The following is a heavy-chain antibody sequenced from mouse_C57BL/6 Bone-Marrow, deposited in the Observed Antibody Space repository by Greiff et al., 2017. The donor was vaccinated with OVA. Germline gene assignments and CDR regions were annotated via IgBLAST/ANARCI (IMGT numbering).Heavy chain of an antibody. V-gene: IGHV2-9-1*01. CDR2: IWTGGGT. Sequence: VHLVESGPGLVAPSQSLSITCTVSGFSLTSYAISWVRQPPGKGLEWLGVIWTGGGTNYNSALKSRLSISKDNSKSQVFLKMNSLQTDDTARYYCARNRDGYYPAWFAYWGQGTLVTVSA. CDR3: ARNRDGYYPAWFAY. D-gene: IGHD2-3*01. CDR1: GFSLTSYA. J-gene: IGHJ3*01.